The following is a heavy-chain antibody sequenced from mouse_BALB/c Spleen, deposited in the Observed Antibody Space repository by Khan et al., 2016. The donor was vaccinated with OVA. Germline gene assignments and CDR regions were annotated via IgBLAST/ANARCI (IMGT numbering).Heavy chain of an antibody. J-gene: IGHJ2*01. CDR2: IIPHIGDT. Sequence: VQLKESGPELVRPGASVKLSCKASGYSFTGYFMNWVMQSHGKSLEWIVRIIPHIGDTFYNPRFKDKATLTVDESSSTAYLELRSLASEDSAVYYCTRIYRSDFDYWGQGTTLTVSS. CDR1: GYSFTGYF. V-gene: IGHV1-20*02. D-gene: IGHD1-1*01. CDR3: TRIYRSDFDY.